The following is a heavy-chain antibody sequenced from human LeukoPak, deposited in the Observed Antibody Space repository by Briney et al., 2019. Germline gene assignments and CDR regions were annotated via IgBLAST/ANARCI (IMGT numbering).Heavy chain of an antibody. CDR1: GFTFSSYW. D-gene: IGHD2-15*01. CDR3: ARGAPYCSGGSCMYYFDY. J-gene: IGHJ4*02. Sequence: GGSLRLSCAASGFTFSSYWMSWVRQAPGKGLEWVANIKQDGSEKYYVDSVKGRFTISRDNAKNSLYLQMNSLRAEDTAVYYCARGAPYCSGGSCMYYFDYWGQGTLATVSS. CDR2: IKQDGSEK. V-gene: IGHV3-7*04.